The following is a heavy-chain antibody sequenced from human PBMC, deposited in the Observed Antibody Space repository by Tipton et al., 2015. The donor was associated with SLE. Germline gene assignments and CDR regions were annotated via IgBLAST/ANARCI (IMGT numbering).Heavy chain of an antibody. Sequence: TLSLTCTVSGGSISSSSYYWGWIRQPPGKGLEWIGEVNYTGSTNYVPSLKSRVTISVDTSKNQFSLKLSSVTAADTAVYYCARANYYGSGRQDYWGQGTLVTVSS. CDR2: VNYTGST. D-gene: IGHD3-10*01. CDR1: GGSISSSSYY. J-gene: IGHJ4*02. CDR3: ARANYYGSGRQDY. V-gene: IGHV4-39*07.